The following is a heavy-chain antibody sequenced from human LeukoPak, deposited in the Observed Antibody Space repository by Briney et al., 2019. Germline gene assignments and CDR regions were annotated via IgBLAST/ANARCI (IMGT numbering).Heavy chain of an antibody. V-gene: IGHV3-30*03. Sequence: GGSLRLSCAASGFTFSSYGMHWVRQAPGKGLEWVAVISYDGSNKYYADSVKGRFTISRDNSKNTLYLQMNSLRAEDTAVYYCATDYQQQLVKWAMWAFDIWGQGTMVTVSS. CDR3: ATDYQQQLVKWAMWAFDI. D-gene: IGHD6-13*01. CDR1: GFTFSSYG. J-gene: IGHJ3*02. CDR2: ISYDGSNK.